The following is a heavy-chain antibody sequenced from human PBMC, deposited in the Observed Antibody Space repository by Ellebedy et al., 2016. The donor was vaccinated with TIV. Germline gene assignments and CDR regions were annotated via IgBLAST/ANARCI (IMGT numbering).Heavy chain of an antibody. CDR2: INPNSGAT. D-gene: IGHD2-15*01. Sequence: ASVKVSXXASGYTFTDYYLHWVRQARGQGLEWVGWINPNSGATKYAQTFQGRVTMTTDTSVSTGNMELSRLRSDDTAIYHCARGNGWSFGVWGQGTMVTVSS. V-gene: IGHV1-2*02. J-gene: IGHJ3*01. CDR1: GYTFTDYY. CDR3: ARGNGWSFGV.